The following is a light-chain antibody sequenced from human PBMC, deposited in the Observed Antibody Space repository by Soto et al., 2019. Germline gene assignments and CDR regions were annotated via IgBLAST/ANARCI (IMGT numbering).Light chain of an antibody. V-gene: IGLV2-8*01. CDR1: SSDIGGYDH. CDR2: EVT. Sequence: QFVLTQPPSASGSPGQSVTISCTGTSSDIGGYDHVSWYRQDPGKAPKVMIYEVTKRPSGVPDRFSGSKAGNTASLTVFGLQAEDEANYYCGSFAGPVWVFGGGTKLTVL. J-gene: IGLJ3*02. CDR3: GSFAGPVWV.